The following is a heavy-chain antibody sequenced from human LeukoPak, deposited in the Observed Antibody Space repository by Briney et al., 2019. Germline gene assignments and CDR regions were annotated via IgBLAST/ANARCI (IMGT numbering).Heavy chain of an antibody. Sequence: PGGSLRLSCAACGFTVSSNYMSWVRQAPGKGLKWVSIIYSGGNTYYADSVKGRFTISRDNSKNTLYLQMTSLRAEDTAVYYCTRVKVAGSSDYWGQGTLVTVSS. V-gene: IGHV3-53*01. D-gene: IGHD6-19*01. CDR3: TRVKVAGSSDY. CDR1: GFTVSSNY. J-gene: IGHJ4*02. CDR2: IYSGGNT.